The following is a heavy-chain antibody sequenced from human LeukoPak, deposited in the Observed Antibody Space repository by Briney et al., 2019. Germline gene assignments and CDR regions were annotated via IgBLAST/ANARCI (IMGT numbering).Heavy chain of an antibody. D-gene: IGHD2-15*01. J-gene: IGHJ6*04. V-gene: IGHV1-69*13. CDR1: GGTFSSYA. Sequence: SVKVSCKASGGTFSSYAISWVRQAPGRGLEWMGGIIPIFGTANYAQKFQGRVTITADESTSTAYMELSSLRSEDTAVYYCARSGLGGYYYYGMDVWGKGTTVTVSS. CDR3: ARSGLGGYYYYGMDV. CDR2: IIPIFGTA.